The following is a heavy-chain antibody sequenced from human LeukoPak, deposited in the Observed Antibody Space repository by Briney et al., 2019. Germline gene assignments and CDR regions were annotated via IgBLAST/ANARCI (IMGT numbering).Heavy chain of an antibody. D-gene: IGHD6-19*01. V-gene: IGHV5-51*01. Sequence: GESLKISCKGSGYRFTSYWMGWVRQTTGKGLEWMGTIYPGDSDTTSSPFFQGQVTISADKSIATASLQWSSLKASDTAMYYCARHGDSIGWKLQTDYWGQGTLVTVSS. J-gene: IGHJ4*02. CDR3: ARHGDSIGWKLQTDY. CDR1: GYRFTSYW. CDR2: IYPGDSDT.